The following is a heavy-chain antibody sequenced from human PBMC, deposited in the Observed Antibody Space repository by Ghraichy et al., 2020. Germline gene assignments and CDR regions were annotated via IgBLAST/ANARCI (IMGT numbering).Heavy chain of an antibody. CDR1: GFTFSSYA. CDR3: AKLVQGVIINPMLDY. Sequence: SLNISCAASGFTFSSYAMSWVRQAPGKGLEWVSAISGSGGSTYYADSVKGRFTISRDNSKNTLYLQMNSLRAEDKAVYYCAKLVQGVIINPMLDYWGQGTLVTVSS. V-gene: IGHV3-23*01. CDR2: ISGSGGST. D-gene: IGHD3-10*01. J-gene: IGHJ4*02.